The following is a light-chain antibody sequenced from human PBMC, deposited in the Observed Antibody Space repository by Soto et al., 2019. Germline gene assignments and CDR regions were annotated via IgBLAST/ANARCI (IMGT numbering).Light chain of an antibody. CDR3: QQYGRSAQT. V-gene: IGKV3-20*01. J-gene: IGKJ1*01. Sequence: EIVLTQSPGTLSFSPGERATLSCRASQSVSSSYLAWYQQKPGQAPRPLIYAASRRATGIPDRFSGRGSGKDLTLTITGREREDFAGYYWQQYGRSAQTFGQGTKVDIK. CDR2: AAS. CDR1: QSVSSSY.